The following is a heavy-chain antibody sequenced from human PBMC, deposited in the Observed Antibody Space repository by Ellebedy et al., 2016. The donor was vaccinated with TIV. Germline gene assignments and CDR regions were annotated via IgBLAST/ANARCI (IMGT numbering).Heavy chain of an antibody. Sequence: GESLKISCAASGFTFSNYYMTWIRQAPGKGLEWVAVISYDGSNKYYADSVKGRFTISRDNSKNTLYLQMNSLRAEDTAVYYCARPSVSTGYYQFDFWGQGALVTVSS. CDR1: GFTFSNYY. CDR3: ARPSVSTGYYQFDF. CDR2: ISYDGSNK. J-gene: IGHJ4*02. V-gene: IGHV3-30-3*01. D-gene: IGHD3-22*01.